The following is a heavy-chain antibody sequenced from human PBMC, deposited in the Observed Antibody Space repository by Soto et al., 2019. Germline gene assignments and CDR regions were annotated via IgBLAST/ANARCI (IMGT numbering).Heavy chain of an antibody. V-gene: IGHV3-30*18. CDR2: ISCDGSLK. CDR3: AKEADYCVSSKYDN. CDR1: GLTFSHYG. Sequence: QGLLVESGGGVVQPGRSLRLSCVASGLTFSHYGMHWFRQVPGKGLEWVAVISCDGSLKFYEDSVKGRFTISRDNSRNTLYLEMNGLRPEDTAVYYCAKEADYCVSSKYDNWGRGTLVTVSS. J-gene: IGHJ4*02. D-gene: IGHD2-21*01.